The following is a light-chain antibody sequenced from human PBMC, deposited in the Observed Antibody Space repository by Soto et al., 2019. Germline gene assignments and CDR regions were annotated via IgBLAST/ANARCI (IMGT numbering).Light chain of an antibody. CDR2: GAS. V-gene: IGKV3-15*01. J-gene: IGKJ2*01. CDR1: QSVSSN. CDR3: QQYNNWPWIT. Sequence: EIVMTQSPATLSVSPRERATLSCRASQSVSSNLAWYQQQPGQAPRLLIYGASTRATGFPARFSGSGSGTHFTLTISSLQSEDFAVYYCQQYNNWPWITFGQGTKLEIK.